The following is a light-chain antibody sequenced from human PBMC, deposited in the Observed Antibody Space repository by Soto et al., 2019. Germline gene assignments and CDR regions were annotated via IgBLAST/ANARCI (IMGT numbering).Light chain of an antibody. CDR3: QQSSNWPIT. J-gene: IGKJ5*01. V-gene: IGKV3-11*01. CDR1: QSVSSY. Sequence: EIVLTQSPATLSLSPGERATLSCRASQSVSSYLAWYQQKPGQAPRLLIYDASSRATGIPARFSGSGSGTYFPLTISRLEAEVFAVYYCQQSSNWPITFGQGTRLEIK. CDR2: DAS.